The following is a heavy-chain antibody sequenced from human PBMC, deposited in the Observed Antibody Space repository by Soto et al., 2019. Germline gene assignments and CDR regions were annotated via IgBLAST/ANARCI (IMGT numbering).Heavy chain of an antibody. D-gene: IGHD2-15*01. CDR2: IRSKANDYAT. Sequence: EVQLVQSGGGLVKPGGSLKLSCAASGFTFSGSTVHWVRQASGEGLQWVGSIRSKANDYATPYIASVKVRFTISRDDSRNTAYLQMSALKTEDTAVYYCTGGYCTGGTCYSGYFQHWGQGALVTVFS. CDR3: TGGYCTGGTCYSGYFQH. J-gene: IGHJ1*01. CDR1: GFTFSGST. V-gene: IGHV3-73*02.